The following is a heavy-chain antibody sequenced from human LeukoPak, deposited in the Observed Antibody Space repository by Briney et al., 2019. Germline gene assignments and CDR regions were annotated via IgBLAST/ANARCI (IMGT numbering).Heavy chain of an antibody. D-gene: IGHD3-9*01. CDR2: IYSGGST. Sequence: GGSLRLSCAVSGFTVSSNYMSWVRQAPGKGLEWVSVIYSGGSTYYADSVKGRFTISRDNSKNTLSLQMNSLRAEDTAVYYCARGLMTRYYDAFDIWGQGTMVTVSS. CDR3: ARGLMTRYYDAFDI. J-gene: IGHJ3*02. V-gene: IGHV3-53*01. CDR1: GFTVSSNY.